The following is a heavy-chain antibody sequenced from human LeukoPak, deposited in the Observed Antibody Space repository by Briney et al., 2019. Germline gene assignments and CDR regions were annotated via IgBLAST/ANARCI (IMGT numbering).Heavy chain of an antibody. CDR3: AKDWVGGSYHDAFDI. V-gene: IGHV3-30*18. D-gene: IGHD1-26*01. CDR1: GFTFSSYG. CDR2: ISYDGSNK. Sequence: GGALRLSCAASGFTFSSYGMHWVRQAPGKGLGWVALISYDGSNKYYADSVKGRFTISRDTSKNTLYLQMNSLRAEDTAVYYCAKDWVGGSYHDAFDIWGQGTMVTVSS. J-gene: IGHJ3*02.